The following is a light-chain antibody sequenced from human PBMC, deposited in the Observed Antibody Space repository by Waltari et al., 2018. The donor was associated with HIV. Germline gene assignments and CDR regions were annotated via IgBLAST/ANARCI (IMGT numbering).Light chain of an antibody. J-gene: IGLJ1*01. CDR1: SFHIGSNF. CDR3: AAWDDSLSGFYV. V-gene: IGLV1-47*01. CDR2: RNN. Sequence: QSVLTQPPSASGTPGQRVTIRCSGSSFHIGSNFVYWYQQLPGAAPKLLTYRNNQRPSGVPDRFSGSKSGTSASLAISGLRSEDEADYYCAAWDDSLSGFYVVGTGTKVTVL.